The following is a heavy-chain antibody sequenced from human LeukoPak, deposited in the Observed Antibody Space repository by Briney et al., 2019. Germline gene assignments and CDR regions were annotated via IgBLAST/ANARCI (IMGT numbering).Heavy chain of an antibody. CDR3: TLPWGSGSYYDY. J-gene: IGHJ4*02. V-gene: IGHV3-15*01. CDR1: GFTFSNAW. CDR2: IKSKTDGGTT. D-gene: IGHD3-10*01. Sequence: PGGSLRLSCAASGFTFSNAWLNWVRQAPGKGLEWVGHIKSKTDGGTTDYAAPVKGRFTISRDDSKNTLFLQMNSLKIEDTAVYYCTLPWGSGSYYDYWGQGTLVTVSS.